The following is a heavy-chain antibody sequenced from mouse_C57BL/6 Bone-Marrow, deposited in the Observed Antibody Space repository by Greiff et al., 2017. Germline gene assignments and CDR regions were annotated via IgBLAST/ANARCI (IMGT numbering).Heavy chain of an antibody. D-gene: IGHD2-5*01. J-gene: IGHJ3*01. CDR3: ARERGYYSNYVAY. V-gene: IGHV1-81*01. CDR1: GYTFTSYG. Sequence: QVHVKQSGAELARPGASVKLSCKASGYTFTSYGISWVKQRTGQGLEWIGEIYPRSGNTYYNEKFKGKATLTADKSSSTAYMGLRSLTAEDSAVYFCARERGYYSNYVAYWGQGTLVTVSA. CDR2: IYPRSGNT.